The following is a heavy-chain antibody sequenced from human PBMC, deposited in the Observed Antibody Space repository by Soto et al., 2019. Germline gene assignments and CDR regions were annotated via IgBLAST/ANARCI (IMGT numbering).Heavy chain of an antibody. CDR3: AREPHYDFWSGYSAGYYYYGMDV. CDR1: GGSISSYY. J-gene: IGHJ6*02. D-gene: IGHD3-3*01. Sequence: SETLSLTCTVSGGSISSYYWSWIRQPAGKGLEWIGRIYTSGSTNYNPSLKRRVTMSVDTSKNQFSLKLSSVTAADTTVYYCAREPHYDFWSGYSAGYYYYGMDVWGQGTTVTVSS. CDR2: IYTSGST. V-gene: IGHV4-4*07.